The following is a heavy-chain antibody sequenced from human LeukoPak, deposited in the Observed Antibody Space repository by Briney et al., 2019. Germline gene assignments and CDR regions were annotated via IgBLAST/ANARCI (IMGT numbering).Heavy chain of an antibody. CDR1: GYSFTSYG. V-gene: IGHV1-18*01. CDR3: ARVPSGGPFDY. CDR2: ISAYNGNT. D-gene: IGHD2-15*01. Sequence: AAVKVSCKASGYSFTSYGISWVRQAPGQGLEWMGWISAYNGNTNYAQRLQGRVTMTTDTSTSTAYMELRSLTSDDTAVYYCARVPSGGPFDYWGQGTLVTVSS. J-gene: IGHJ4*02.